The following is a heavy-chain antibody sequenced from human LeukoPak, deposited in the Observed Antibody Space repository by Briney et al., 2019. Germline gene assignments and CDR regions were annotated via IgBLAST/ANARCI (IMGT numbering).Heavy chain of an antibody. D-gene: IGHD2-15*01. J-gene: IGHJ4*02. CDR3: ARGGERYCSGGSCYDGFDY. Sequence: GGSLRLSCAASGFTFSSNYMSWVRQAPGEGLEWVSVIYSGGSTYYADSVKGRFTISRDNSKNTLYLQMNSLRAEDTAVYYCARGGERYCSGGSCYDGFDYWGQGTLVTVSS. V-gene: IGHV3-53*01. CDR1: GFTFSSNY. CDR2: IYSGGST.